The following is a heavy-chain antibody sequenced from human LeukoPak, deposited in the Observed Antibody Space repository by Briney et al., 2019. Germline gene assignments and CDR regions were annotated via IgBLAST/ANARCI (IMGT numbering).Heavy chain of an antibody. J-gene: IGHJ4*02. V-gene: IGHV3-74*01. CDR1: GFTFSFYW. D-gene: IGHD6-19*01. CDR2: VHDDGSTT. CDR3: AKDQVLESSGWYPTFDY. Sequence: GGSLRLSCAASGFTFSFYWMHWVRHGPGKGLEWVSRVHDDGSTTTYADSVKGRFTMSRDNTKDILYLQMNSLRAEDTAVYYCAKDQVLESSGWYPTFDYWGQGTLVTVSS.